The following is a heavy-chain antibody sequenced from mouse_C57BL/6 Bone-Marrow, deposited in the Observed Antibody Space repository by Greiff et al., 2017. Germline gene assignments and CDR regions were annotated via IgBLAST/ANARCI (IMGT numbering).Heavy chain of an antibody. V-gene: IGHV5-6*02. J-gene: IGHJ3*01. CDR3: ARPLGAWFAY. CDR1: GFTFSSSG. Sequence: EVMLVESGGDLVKPGGSLKLSCAASGFTFSSSGMSWVRQTPDKRLEWVATISSCGSYTYSPDRVKGRFTISRDNAKNTLYLQMSSLKSEDTAMYYCARPLGAWFAYWGQGTLVNVSA. CDR2: ISSCGSYT.